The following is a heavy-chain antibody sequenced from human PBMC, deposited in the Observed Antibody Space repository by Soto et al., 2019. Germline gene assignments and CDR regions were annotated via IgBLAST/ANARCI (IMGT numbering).Heavy chain of an antibody. CDR3: AREYTRTIDY. CDR2: IKQDGSEK. D-gene: IGHD1-1*01. Sequence: GGSLRLSCAASGYSFSTYRMSWVRQAPGKGLEWVANIKQDGSEKHYVDSVRGRFTISRGNAKNSLFLQMNSLRAEDTAVYYCAREYTRTIDYWGQGTLVTVSS. V-gene: IGHV3-7*01. CDR1: GYSFSTYR. J-gene: IGHJ4*02.